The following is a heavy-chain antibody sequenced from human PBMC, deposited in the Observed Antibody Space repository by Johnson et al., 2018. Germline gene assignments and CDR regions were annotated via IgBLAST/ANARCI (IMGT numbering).Heavy chain of an antibody. CDR3: ARRVSSSWPGKNAFDI. V-gene: IGHV3-23*04. J-gene: IGHJ3*02. D-gene: IGHD6-13*01. CDR2: ISGSGGST. Sequence: EVQLVESGGGLVQPGGSLRLSCAASGFTFSSYAMSWVRQAPGKGLEWVSDISGSGGSTYYADSGKGRFTISRDNSKNTLYLQMNSLRAEDTAVYYCARRVSSSWPGKNAFDIWGQGTMVTVSS. CDR1: GFTFSSYA.